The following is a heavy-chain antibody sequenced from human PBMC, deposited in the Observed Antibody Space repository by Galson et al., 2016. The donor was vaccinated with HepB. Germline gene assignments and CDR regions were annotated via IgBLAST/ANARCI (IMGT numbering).Heavy chain of an antibody. CDR2: ISSSGTTI. Sequence: SLRLSCAASGFTFSRYEMNWVRQAPGKGLEWVSYISSSGTTIYYADSVKGRFTISRDNAKNSLYLQMNSLRAEDTAVYYCAREPVRLDDLLTGPPKNPAYWGQGALVTVPA. V-gene: IGHV3-48*03. CDR1: GFTFSRYE. D-gene: IGHD3-9*01. CDR3: AREPVRLDDLLTGPPKNPAY. J-gene: IGHJ4*02.